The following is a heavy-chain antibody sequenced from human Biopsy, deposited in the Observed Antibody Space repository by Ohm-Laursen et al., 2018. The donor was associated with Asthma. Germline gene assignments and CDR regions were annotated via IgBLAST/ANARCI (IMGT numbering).Heavy chain of an antibody. V-gene: IGHV1-24*01. CDR1: GYSLTDLS. D-gene: IGHD4-17*01. CDR3: ASDFPKDYVRYNFQF. J-gene: IGHJ4*02. Sequence: GSSVNVSCKISGYSLTDLSMHWVRQAPGQGLEWMGGHDHEEGGTVNARRVQGRVTMTEDTSTDTAYMELSSLSSDDTAVYYCASDFPKDYVRYNFQFWGQGTLVTVSS. CDR2: HDHEEGGT.